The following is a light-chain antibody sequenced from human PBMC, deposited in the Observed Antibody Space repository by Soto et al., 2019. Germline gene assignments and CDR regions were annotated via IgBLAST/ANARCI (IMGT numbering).Light chain of an antibody. J-gene: IGLJ1*01. CDR2: EVN. V-gene: IGLV2-14*01. CDR1: STDVGGYNY. Sequence: QSALAQPSSVSGSPGQSITISCTGTSTDVGGYNYVSWYQHHPGKGPKLLIYEVNNRPSGVSDRFSGSKSGNKASLTISNLEAEDESDYYCGSYTSTDTPFVFGTGNKSPS. CDR3: GSYTSTDTPFV.